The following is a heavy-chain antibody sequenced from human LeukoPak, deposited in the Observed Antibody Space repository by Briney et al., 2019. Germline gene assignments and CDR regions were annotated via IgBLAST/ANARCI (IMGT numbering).Heavy chain of an antibody. D-gene: IGHD6-19*01. CDR3: AREGYSSGLGFQH. Sequence: GGSLRLSCAASGFTFSSYEMNWVRQAPGEGLEWVSYISSSGSTIYYADSVKGRFTISRDNAKNSLYLQMNGLRAEDTAVYYCAREGYSSGLGFQHWGQGTLVTVSS. CDR1: GFTFSSYE. J-gene: IGHJ1*01. V-gene: IGHV3-48*03. CDR2: ISSSGSTI.